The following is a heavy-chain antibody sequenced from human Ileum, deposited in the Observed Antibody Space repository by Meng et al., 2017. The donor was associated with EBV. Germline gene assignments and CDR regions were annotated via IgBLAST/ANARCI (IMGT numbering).Heavy chain of an antibody. CDR1: GVSISGNY. Sequence: QVQLQEPGPGLVKPSGTLSLTCDVSGVSISGNYWSWIRQSPVKGLEWIGFFYEVTTNYNPSLKSRVTIAAGPANNQISLRLSSVTSADTAVYYCAKGGQWDPLDSWGRGSLVTVSS. J-gene: IGHJ4*02. CDR3: AKGGQWDPLDS. D-gene: IGHD1-26*01. CDR2: FYEVTT. V-gene: IGHV4-59*01.